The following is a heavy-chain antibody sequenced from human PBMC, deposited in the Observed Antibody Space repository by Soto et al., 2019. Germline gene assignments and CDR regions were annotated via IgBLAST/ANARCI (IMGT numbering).Heavy chain of an antibody. V-gene: IGHV1-18*01. D-gene: IGHD1-1*01. CDR1: GYNFFDYG. CDR2: VSPKSGNT. Sequence: QIQLVQSGAEVKKPGASVKVSCKASGYNFFDYGVSWVRQAPGQGLEWMGWVSPKSGNTDYARKVQGRVTMTTDISTGTAYMELRGLISDDTGVSYCARGRTVSSIGPLLVWGQGALGSVSS. CDR3: ARGRTVSSIGPLLV. J-gene: IGHJ1*01.